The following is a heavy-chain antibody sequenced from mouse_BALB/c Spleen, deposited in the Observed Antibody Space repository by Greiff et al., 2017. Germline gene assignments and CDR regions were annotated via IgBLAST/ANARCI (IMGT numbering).Heavy chain of an antibody. CDR2: IYPGDGDT. D-gene: IGHD2-4*01. Sequence: QVQLKESGAELVRPGSSVKISCKASGYAFSSYWMNWVKQRPGQGLEWIGQIYPGDGDTNYNGKFKGKATLTADKSSSTAYMQLSSLTSEDSAVYFCARAGGLRRGPADGWGAGTTVIVSS. V-gene: IGHV1-80*01. CDR3: ARAGGLRRGPADG. J-gene: IGHJ1*01. CDR1: GYAFSSYW.